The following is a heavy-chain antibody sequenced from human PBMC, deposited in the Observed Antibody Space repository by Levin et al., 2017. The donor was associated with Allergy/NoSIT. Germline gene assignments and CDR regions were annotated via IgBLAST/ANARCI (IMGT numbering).Heavy chain of an antibody. CDR1: GFTFSDHY. D-gene: IGHD1-26*01. CDR2: IRNKANSYTT. V-gene: IGHV3-72*01. J-gene: IGHJ4*02. CDR3: SRVRGSYGDY. Sequence: GGSLRLSCAASGFTFSDHYMDWVRQAPGKGLEWVGRIRNKANSYTTEYAASVKGRFIISRDDSQTSLFLQMNSLKTEDTAVYYCSRVRGSYGDYWGQGTLVIVSS.